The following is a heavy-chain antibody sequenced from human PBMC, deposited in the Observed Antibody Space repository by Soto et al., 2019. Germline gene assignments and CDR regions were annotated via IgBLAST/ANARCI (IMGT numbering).Heavy chain of an antibody. CDR3: AKESSYGSGSYYTD. J-gene: IGHJ4*02. V-gene: IGHV3-9*01. CDR1: GFTFDDYA. CDR2: ISWNSGSI. D-gene: IGHD3-10*01. Sequence: EVQLVESGGGLVQPGRSLRLSCAASGFTFDDYAMHWVRQAPGKGLEWVSGISWNSGSIGYADSVKGRFTISRDNAKNSLYLQMNSLRAEDTALYYCAKESSYGSGSYYTDWGQGTLVTVSS.